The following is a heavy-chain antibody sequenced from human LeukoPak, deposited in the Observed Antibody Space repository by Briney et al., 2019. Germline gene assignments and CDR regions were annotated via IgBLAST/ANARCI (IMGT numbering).Heavy chain of an antibody. CDR2: IKTDGSST. Sequence: GGSLRLSCAASGYTFSSYWMHWVRQVPGKGLVWVSRIKTDGSSTTYADSVKGRFTISRDNAKNTLYLQMNSLRAEDTAVYYCARDREVDYTYHYTDVWGKGTTVTVSS. CDR1: GYTFSSYW. V-gene: IGHV3-74*01. J-gene: IGHJ6*03. CDR3: ARDREVDYTYHYTDV. D-gene: IGHD4-11*01.